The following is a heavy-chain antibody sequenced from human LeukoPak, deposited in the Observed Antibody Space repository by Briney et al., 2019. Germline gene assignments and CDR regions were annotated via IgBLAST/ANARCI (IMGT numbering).Heavy chain of an antibody. D-gene: IGHD2-2*02. V-gene: IGHV3-48*01. CDR1: GFTFSSYS. CDR2: ISSSSSTI. CDR3: ARASIVVVPAAIGGRNAFDI. J-gene: IGHJ3*02. Sequence: GGSLRLSCAASGFTFSSYSMNWVRQAPGKGLEWVSYISSSSSTIYYADSVKGRFTISRDNAKNSLYLQMNSLRAEDTAVYYCARASIVVVPAAIGGRNAFDIWGQGTMVTVSS.